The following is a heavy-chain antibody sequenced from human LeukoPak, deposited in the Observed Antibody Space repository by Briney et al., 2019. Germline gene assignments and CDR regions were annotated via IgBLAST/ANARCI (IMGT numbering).Heavy chain of an antibody. V-gene: IGHV3-7*05. CDR3: ARASGSYLLDY. J-gene: IGHJ4*02. CDR1: GFTFSSYW. CDR2: IKQDGSEK. Sequence: SGGSLRLSCAASGFTFSSYWMSWVRQAPGKGLEWVANIKQDGSEKKYVDSVKGRFTISRDNAKNSLYLQIGSLGAEDTAVYYCARASGSYLLDYWGQGTLVTVSS. D-gene: IGHD1-26*01.